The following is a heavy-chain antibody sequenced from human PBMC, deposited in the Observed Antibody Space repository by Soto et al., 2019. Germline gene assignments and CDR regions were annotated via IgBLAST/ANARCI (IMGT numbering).Heavy chain of an antibody. J-gene: IGHJ4*02. V-gene: IGHV1-69*06. CDR2: IIPIFGTA. CDR3: ARSVPYGGQQSGFDY. Sequence: SVKVSCKASGGTFSSYAISWVRQAPGQGLEWMGGIIPIFGTANYAQKFQGRVTITADKSTSTAYMELSSLRSEDTAVYYCARSVPYGGQQSGFDYWGQGTLVTVSS. CDR1: GGTFSSYA. D-gene: IGHD4-17*01.